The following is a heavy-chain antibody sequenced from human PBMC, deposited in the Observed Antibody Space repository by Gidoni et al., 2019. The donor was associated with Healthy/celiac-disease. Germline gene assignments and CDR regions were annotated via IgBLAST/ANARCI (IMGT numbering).Heavy chain of an antibody. Sequence: QVQLQESGPGLVKPSETLSLTCTVSGGSISRYYWSWIRQPPGKGLEWIGYIYYSGSTNYNPSLKSRVTISVDTSKNQFSLKLSSVTAADTAVYYCARGEQWLGYYYYYMDVWGKGTTVTVSS. CDR3: ARGEQWLGYYYYYMDV. CDR1: GGSISRYY. CDR2: IYYSGST. J-gene: IGHJ6*03. D-gene: IGHD6-19*01. V-gene: IGHV4-59*01.